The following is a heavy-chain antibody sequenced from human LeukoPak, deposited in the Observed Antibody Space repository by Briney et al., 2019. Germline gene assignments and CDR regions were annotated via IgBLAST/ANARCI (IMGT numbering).Heavy chain of an antibody. CDR1: GYTFISYY. V-gene: IGHV1-46*01. D-gene: IGHD6-13*01. CDR3: AGDRSSSRKYSSFDF. J-gene: IGHJ4*02. Sequence: ASVKVSCKASGYTFISYYIHWVRQAPGQGLEWMGIINPSGGSTRYAQKFQGRVTMTRDTSTGTIYMELSSLRSEDTAVYFCAGDRSSSRKYSSFDFWGQGTLVTVSS. CDR2: INPSGGST.